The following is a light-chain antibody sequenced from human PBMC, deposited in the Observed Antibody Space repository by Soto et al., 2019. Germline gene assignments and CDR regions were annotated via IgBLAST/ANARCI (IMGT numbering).Light chain of an antibody. CDR1: QSVSSSH. CDR3: QQYHNSILM. CDR2: GAS. Sequence: ENVLTQSPGTLSLSPGERATVSCRASQSVSSSHLAWYQQKPGQAPRLLMYGASSRATGIPDRFSGGGSGADFTLTISRLEPEDFGVYYCQQYHNSILMFGQGTKVDIK. J-gene: IGKJ1*01. V-gene: IGKV3-20*01.